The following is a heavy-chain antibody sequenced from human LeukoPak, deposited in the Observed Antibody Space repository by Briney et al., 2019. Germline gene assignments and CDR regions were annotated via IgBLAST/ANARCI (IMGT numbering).Heavy chain of an antibody. D-gene: IGHD2-2*01. CDR1: GGSISSGGYY. CDR3: ARGHYCSSTSCYGNWFDP. V-gene: IGHV4-31*03. CDR2: IYYSGST. J-gene: IGHJ5*02. Sequence: PSQTLSLTCTVSGGSISSGGYYRSWIRQHPGKGLEWIGYIYYSGSTYYNPSLKSRVTISVDTSKNQFSLKLSSVTAADTAVYYCARGHYCSSTSCYGNWFDPWGQGTLVTVSS.